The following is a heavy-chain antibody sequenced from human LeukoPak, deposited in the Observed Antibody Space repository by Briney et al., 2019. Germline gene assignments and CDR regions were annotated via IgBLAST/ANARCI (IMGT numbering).Heavy chain of an antibody. J-gene: IGHJ5*02. D-gene: IGHD4/OR15-4a*01. CDR2: IYSGGST. Sequence: GSLRLSCAASGFTVSSNYMNWVRQAAGKGLEWVSVIYSGGSTYYADSVKGRFTISRDNSKNTLYLQMNSLRAEDTAVYYCAKDLSDYGTYQPHASWDQGTLVTVSS. V-gene: IGHV3-66*01. CDR1: GFTVSSNY. CDR3: AKDLSDYGTYQPHAS.